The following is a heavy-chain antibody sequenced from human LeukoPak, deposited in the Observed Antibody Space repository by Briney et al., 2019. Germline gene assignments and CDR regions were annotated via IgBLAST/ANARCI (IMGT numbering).Heavy chain of an antibody. D-gene: IGHD4-23*01. V-gene: IGHV4-59*08. CDR2: IYHSGST. Sequence: SETLSLTCTVSGXSISSDYGSWIRQPPGKGLEWIVYIYHSGSTNYNPSLKSRVTISVDTSKNQFSLKLSSVTAADTAVYYCARHTYGGNSDFQHWGQGTLVTVSS. CDR1: GXSISSDY. J-gene: IGHJ1*01. CDR3: ARHTYGGNSDFQH.